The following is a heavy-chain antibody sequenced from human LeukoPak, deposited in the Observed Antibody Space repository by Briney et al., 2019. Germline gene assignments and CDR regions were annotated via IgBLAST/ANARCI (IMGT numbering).Heavy chain of an antibody. V-gene: IGHV1-3*01. CDR2: INAGNGNT. CDR3: ARGPYSNYWFDP. J-gene: IGHJ5*02. Sequence: ASVKVSCTTSGYTFTSYAMHWVRLAPGQRLEWMGWINAGNGNTKYSQKFQDRVTITRDASASTAYMELSSLRSEDTAVYFCARGPYSNYWFDPWGQGTLSPSPQ. CDR1: GYTFTSYA. D-gene: IGHD4-11*01.